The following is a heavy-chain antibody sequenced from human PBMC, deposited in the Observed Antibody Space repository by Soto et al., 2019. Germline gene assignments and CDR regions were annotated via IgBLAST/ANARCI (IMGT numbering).Heavy chain of an antibody. Sequence: QVQLVESGGGVVQPGRSLRLSCAASGFTFTSNPMHWVRQAPGKGLEWVAVVSYDGSNKYYADSVKGRFTISRDNSKNTLSLQMNSLRAEDTGVYYCARDPNPAAAAYYYHYGMDVWGQGTTVTVSS. CDR1: GFTFTSNP. J-gene: IGHJ6*02. V-gene: IGHV3-30-3*01. D-gene: IGHD6-13*01. CDR2: VSYDGSNK. CDR3: ARDPNPAAAAYYYHYGMDV.